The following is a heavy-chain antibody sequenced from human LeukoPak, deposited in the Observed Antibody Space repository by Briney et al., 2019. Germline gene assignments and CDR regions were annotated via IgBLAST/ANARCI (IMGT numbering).Heavy chain of an antibody. CDR3: AKVYIPGDELLETIAAAATDY. CDR1: GFTFSSYD. CDR2: IKQDRSEK. V-gene: IGHV3-7*03. D-gene: IGHD6-13*01. Sequence: PGGSLRLSCAASGFTFSSYDMSWVRQAPGKGLELVANIKQDRSEKYYVDSVKGRFTISRDNAKNSLYLQMNSLRAEDTAVYYCAKVYIPGDELLETIAAAATDYWGQGTLVTVSS. J-gene: IGHJ4*02.